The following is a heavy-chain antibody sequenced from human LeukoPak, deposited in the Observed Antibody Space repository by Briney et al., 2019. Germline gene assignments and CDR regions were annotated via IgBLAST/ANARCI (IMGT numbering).Heavy chain of an antibody. Sequence: GASVKVSCKASGGTFSSYAISWVRQAPGQGLEWMGGIIPIFGTANYAQKFQGRVTITADESTSTAYMELSSLRSEDTAVYYCARGGDGYNSNYFDYWGQGTLVTVSS. CDR3: ARGGDGYNSNYFDY. V-gene: IGHV1-69*13. J-gene: IGHJ4*02. CDR2: IIPIFGTA. CDR1: GGTFSSYA. D-gene: IGHD5-24*01.